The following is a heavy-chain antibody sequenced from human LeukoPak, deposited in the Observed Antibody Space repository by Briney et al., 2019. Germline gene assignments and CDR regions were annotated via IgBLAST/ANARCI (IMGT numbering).Heavy chain of an antibody. J-gene: IGHJ4*01. CDR3: ARSYDTNFDY. V-gene: IGHV4-59*01. D-gene: IGHD3-3*01. Sequence: SETLPLTCTVSGGSIRSYYRSWIRQPPGKGLEWIGYIYFSGSTSYNPSLKSRVTISVDRSKNQFSLKLSSVAAADTAVYYCARSYDTNFDYWGHGTLVTVSS. CDR1: GGSIRSYY. CDR2: IYFSGST.